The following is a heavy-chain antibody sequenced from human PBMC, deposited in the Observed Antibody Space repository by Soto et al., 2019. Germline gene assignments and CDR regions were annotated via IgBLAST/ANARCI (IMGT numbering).Heavy chain of an antibody. CDR3: ALPKNTLGWYNF. V-gene: IGHV1-46*01. CDR1: GYTFINYH. Sequence: QVQVVQSGAEVKKPGASVKVSCKTSGYTFINYHVHWVRQAPGQGLEWMGAINPNGGSTTYAQHLQGRITMTSDASTSTVYLDLSILRSDDTAVYYCALPKNTLGWYNFWGQASLVTVS. CDR2: INPNGGST. D-gene: IGHD6-19*01. J-gene: IGHJ4*02.